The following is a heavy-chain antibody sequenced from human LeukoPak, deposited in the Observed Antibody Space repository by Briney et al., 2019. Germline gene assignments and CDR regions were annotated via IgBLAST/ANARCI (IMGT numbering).Heavy chain of an antibody. V-gene: IGHV1-46*01. CDR3: ARGSRFLDY. D-gene: IGHD3-3*01. CDR1: GYTFTSDY. CDR2: INPSGGRT. Sequence: GASVKVSCKASGYTFTSDYIHWVRQAPGQGLEWLGIINPSGGRTTYGQNFQGRVTMTRATSTSTVYMELSSLRSEDTAVYYCARGSRFLDYWGQGTLVTVSS. J-gene: IGHJ4*02.